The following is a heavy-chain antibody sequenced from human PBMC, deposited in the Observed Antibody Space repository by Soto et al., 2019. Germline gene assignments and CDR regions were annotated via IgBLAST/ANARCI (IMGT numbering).Heavy chain of an antibody. CDR2: IYSGGTT. CDR1: GFTVSSNF. V-gene: IGHV3-53*04. D-gene: IGHD6-19*01. CDR3: ARGAGYSSGWYDY. J-gene: IGHJ4*02. Sequence: EVQLVESGGGLVQPGGSPRLSCAASGFTVSSNFMSWVRQAPVKGLEWVSVIYSGGTTYYADSVKGRFTISRHNSKNTLYLQMNSLRAEDTAVYYCARGAGYSSGWYDYWGQGTLVTVSS.